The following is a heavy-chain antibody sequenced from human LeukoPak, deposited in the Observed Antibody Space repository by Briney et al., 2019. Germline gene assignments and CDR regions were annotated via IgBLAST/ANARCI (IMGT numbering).Heavy chain of an antibody. CDR1: GFTFDDYA. V-gene: IGHV3-9*01. D-gene: IGHD6-13*01. CDR2: ISWNSGSI. Sequence: EPGGSLRLSCAASGFTFDDYAMHWVRQAPGEGLEWVSGISWNSGSIGYADSVKGRFTISRDNAKNSLYLQMNSLRAEDTALYYCAKYRYSSSWYEEDWFDPWGQGTLVTVSS. J-gene: IGHJ5*02. CDR3: AKYRYSSSWYEEDWFDP.